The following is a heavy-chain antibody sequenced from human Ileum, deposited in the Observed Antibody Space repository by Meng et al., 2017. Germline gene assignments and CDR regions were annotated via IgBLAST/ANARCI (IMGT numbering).Heavy chain of an antibody. CDR2: ITGSGVTT. CDR3: AKDSRYCSSASCHGDDAFDV. CDR1: GFTFSRYA. Sequence: GGSLRLSCAASGFTFSRYAMSWVRQAPGKGLEWVSVITGSGVTTYYADSVKGRFTISRENSKNTLYLQMSSLRAEDTALYYCAKDSRYCSSASCHGDDAFDVWGQGALVTVSS. J-gene: IGHJ3*01. V-gene: IGHV3-23*01. D-gene: IGHD2-2*01.